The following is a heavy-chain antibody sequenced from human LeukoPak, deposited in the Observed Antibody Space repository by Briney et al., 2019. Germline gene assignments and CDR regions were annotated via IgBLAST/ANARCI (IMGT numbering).Heavy chain of an antibody. CDR1: GGSISTSTSHY. D-gene: IGHD6-19*01. CDR3: ARRWRDSSGLGAFDI. CDR2: IYYSGST. V-gene: IGHV4-39*01. J-gene: IGHJ3*02. Sequence: KPSETLSLTCTVSGGSISTSTSHYWGWIRQPPGKGLEWIGSIYYSGSTHYNPSLKSRVTISVDTSKNQFSLKQSSVTAADTAVYYCARRWRDSSGLGAFDIWGQGTMVTVSS.